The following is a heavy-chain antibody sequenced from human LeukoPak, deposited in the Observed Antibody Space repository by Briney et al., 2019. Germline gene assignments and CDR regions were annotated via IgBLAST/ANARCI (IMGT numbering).Heavy chain of an antibody. CDR1: GFTFSSYS. V-gene: IGHV3-23*01. CDR3: AKGNYGGWGNYFDY. J-gene: IGHJ4*02. CDR2: ISASGGST. Sequence: PGGSLRLSCAASGFTFSSYSMNWVRQAPGKGLEWVSTISASGGSTYYSDSVKGRSTISRDNSKNTLYLQMNSLRAEDTAVYYCAKGNYGGWGNYFDYWGQGTLVTVSS. D-gene: IGHD4-23*01.